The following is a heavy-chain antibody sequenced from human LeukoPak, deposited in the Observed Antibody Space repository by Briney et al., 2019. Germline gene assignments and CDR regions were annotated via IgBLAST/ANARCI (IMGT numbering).Heavy chain of an antibody. CDR3: ARDSPLFMIVVAPDAFDI. CDR2: IYHSGST. V-gene: IGHV4-38-2*02. D-gene: IGHD3-22*01. CDR1: GYSISSGYY. J-gene: IGHJ3*02. Sequence: PSETLSLTCTVSGYSISSGYYWGWIRQPPGKGLEWIGSIYHSGSTYYNPSLKSRVTISVDTSKNQFSLKLSSVTAADTAVYYCARDSPLFMIVVAPDAFDIWGQGIMVTVSS.